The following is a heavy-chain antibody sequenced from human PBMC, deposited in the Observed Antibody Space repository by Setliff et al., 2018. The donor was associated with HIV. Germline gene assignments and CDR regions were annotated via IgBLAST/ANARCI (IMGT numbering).Heavy chain of an antibody. V-gene: IGHV4-39*02. Sequence: PSETLFLTCTVSGGSISNSNYFWGWIRQPPGKGLEWIGRIYSSGSTYYQPSLQGRVSMSIDSSKNHFSLSLRYVTAADTAVYYCARSFSGRYFWSGYYTGPDPKGENAFDIWGQGTMVTVSS. CDR3: ARSFSGRYFWSGYYTGPDPKGENAFDI. CDR2: IYSSGST. CDR1: GGSISNSNYF. J-gene: IGHJ3*02. D-gene: IGHD3-3*01.